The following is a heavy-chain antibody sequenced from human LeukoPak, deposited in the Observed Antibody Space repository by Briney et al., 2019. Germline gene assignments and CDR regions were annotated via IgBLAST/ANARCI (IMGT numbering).Heavy chain of an antibody. J-gene: IGHJ4*02. Sequence: SETLSLTCTVSGGSVSSYYWSWIRQPPGKGLEWIGYIYYSGSTNYNPSLKSRVTISVDTSKNQFSLKLSSVTAADTAVYYCAREAPGVGATDYWGQGTLVTVSS. CDR2: IYYSGST. CDR1: GGSVSSYY. V-gene: IGHV4-59*02. D-gene: IGHD1-26*01. CDR3: AREAPGVGATDY.